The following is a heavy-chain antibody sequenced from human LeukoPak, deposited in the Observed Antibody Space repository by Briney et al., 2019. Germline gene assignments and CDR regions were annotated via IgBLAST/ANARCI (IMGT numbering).Heavy chain of an antibody. CDR1: GFTFSSYA. Sequence: PGGSLRLSCAASGFTFSSYAMSWVRQAPGKGLEWVSAISGSGGSTYYADSVKGRFTISRDNSKNTLYLQMDSLRAEDTAVYYCAKVGPQGSYRYTYDYWGQGTLVTVSS. CDR3: AKVGPQGSYRYTYDY. J-gene: IGHJ4*02. CDR2: ISGSGGST. D-gene: IGHD3-16*02. V-gene: IGHV3-23*01.